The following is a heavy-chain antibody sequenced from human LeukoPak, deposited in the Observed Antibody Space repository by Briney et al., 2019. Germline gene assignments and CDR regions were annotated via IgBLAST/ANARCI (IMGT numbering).Heavy chain of an antibody. CDR2: ISDSGGST. D-gene: IGHD2-21*01. J-gene: IGHJ4*02. Sequence: GGSLRLSCAASGFTFSSYGMSWVRQAPGEGLEWVSAISDSGGSTYYTDSVKGRFTISRDNSKNTLYLQMNSLRVEDAAVYYCARAPVTSCRGAYCYPFDYWGQGTLVTVSS. CDR1: GFTFSSYG. V-gene: IGHV3-23*01. CDR3: ARAPVTSCRGAYCYPFDY.